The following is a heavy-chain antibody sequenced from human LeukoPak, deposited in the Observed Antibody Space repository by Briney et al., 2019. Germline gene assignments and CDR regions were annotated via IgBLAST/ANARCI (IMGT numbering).Heavy chain of an antibody. D-gene: IGHD2-15*01. V-gene: IGHV3-7*01. Sequence: GGSLRLSCAASGFTFSTYGLHWVRQAPGKGLEWVANIKEDGGEKYYVDSVKGRFTISRDNAKNSLYLQLNSLRAEDTAVYYCTRDTGCSGGTCYSFYDYWGQGTLVTVSS. CDR2: IKEDGGEK. CDR3: TRDTGCSGGTCYSFYDY. J-gene: IGHJ4*02. CDR1: GFTFSTYG.